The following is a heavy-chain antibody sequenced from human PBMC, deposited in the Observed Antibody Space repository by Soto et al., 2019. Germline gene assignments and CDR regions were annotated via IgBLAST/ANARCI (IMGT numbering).Heavy chain of an antibody. CDR1: GFTLRSYA. J-gene: IGHJ6*02. CDR3: ARSARYYGIDL. Sequence: QVQLVEAGGGVVQPGRSLRLSCAASGFTLRSYAMHWVRQAPGKGLEWLAVISYEGSNRYYADSVQGRFTLTRDNAKKTVDLQMNSLRADDTAVYYCARSARYYGIDLWGQGTTVTVSS. V-gene: IGHV3-30*04. CDR2: ISYEGSNR.